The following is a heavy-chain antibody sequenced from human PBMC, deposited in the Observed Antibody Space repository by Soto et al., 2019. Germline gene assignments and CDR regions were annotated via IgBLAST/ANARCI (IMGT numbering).Heavy chain of an antibody. CDR2: IYYSGST. Sequence: QLQLQESGPGLVKPSETPSLTCTVSGGSISRSSYYWGWIRQPPGKGLEWIGNIYYSGSTYYNPSLKSRVTISVDTSKNQFSLKLSSVTAADTAVYYCARRQSSPWFDPWGQGTLVTVSS. J-gene: IGHJ5*02. D-gene: IGHD2-15*01. V-gene: IGHV4-39*01. CDR1: GGSISRSSYY. CDR3: ARRQSSPWFDP.